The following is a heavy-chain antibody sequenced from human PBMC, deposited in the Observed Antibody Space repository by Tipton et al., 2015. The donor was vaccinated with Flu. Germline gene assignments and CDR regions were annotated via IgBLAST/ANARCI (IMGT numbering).Heavy chain of an antibody. V-gene: IGHV3-23*01. J-gene: IGHJ4*02. CDR2: ISGGGAIR. CDR3: AKVIPELVAGLDY. Sequence: SLRLSCAASGFTFSRYAMSWVRQAPGKGLEWVSAISGGGAIRYFADSVKGRLTISRDNSKNMLYLQMNSLRPEDTAIYYCAKVIPELVAGLDYWGQGTLVSVPS. D-gene: IGHD6-19*01. CDR1: GFTFSRYA.